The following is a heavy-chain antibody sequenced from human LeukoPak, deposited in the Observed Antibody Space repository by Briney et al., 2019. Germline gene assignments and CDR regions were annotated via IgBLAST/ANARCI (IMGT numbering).Heavy chain of an antibody. CDR1: GGSISSYY. CDR2: IYYSGST. CDR3: ARGGGDSSGWSLFDY. V-gene: IGHV4-59*01. Sequence: SETLSLTCTVSGGSISSYYWSWIRQPPGKGLEWIGYIYYSGSTNYNPSLKSRVTISVDTTKNQFSLKLSSVTAADTAVYYCARGGGDSSGWSLFDYWGQGTLVTVSS. D-gene: IGHD6-19*01. J-gene: IGHJ4*02.